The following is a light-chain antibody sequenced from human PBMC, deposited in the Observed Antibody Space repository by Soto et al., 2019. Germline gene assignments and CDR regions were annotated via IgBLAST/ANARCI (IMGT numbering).Light chain of an antibody. V-gene: IGKV1-17*03. J-gene: IGKJ1*01. CDR3: LQYNSYPRT. Sequence: IWMTQSPSFLSASTGDRVTITCRASQGISNYLAWFQQKPGKVPKRLIYGASSLPSGVPSRFSGSGSGAEFTLTISSLQPEDFATYYCLQYNSYPRTFGQGTKVDIK. CDR1: QGISNY. CDR2: GAS.